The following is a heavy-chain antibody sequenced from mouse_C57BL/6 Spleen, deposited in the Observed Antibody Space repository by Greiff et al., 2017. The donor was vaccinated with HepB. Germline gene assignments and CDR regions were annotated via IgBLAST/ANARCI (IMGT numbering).Heavy chain of an antibody. J-gene: IGHJ2*01. CDR3: AGATVVADY. CDR2: INPSSGYT. V-gene: IGHV1-7*01. D-gene: IGHD1-1*01. Sequence: VQRVESGAELAKPGASVKLSCKASGYTFTSYWMHWVKQRPGQGLEWIGYINPSSGYTKYNPKFKDKATLTADKSSSTAYMQLSSLTYEDSAVYYCAGATVVADYWGQGPTLTVSS. CDR1: GYTFTSYW.